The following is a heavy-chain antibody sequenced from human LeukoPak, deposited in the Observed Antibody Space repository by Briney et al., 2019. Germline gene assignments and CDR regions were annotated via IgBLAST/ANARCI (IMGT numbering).Heavy chain of an antibody. V-gene: IGHV3-23*01. CDR3: AKSNYFDSGGYYFFDY. Sequence: GGSLRLSCAASGFTFSKYAMTCLRQAPGKGLEWVSGISVSGDSTNYADSVKGRFTISRDNSKNTLYLQMNSLRAEDTAVYYCAKSNYFDSGGYYFFDYWGQGTLVTVSS. J-gene: IGHJ4*02. CDR1: GFTFSKYA. D-gene: IGHD3-22*01. CDR2: ISVSGDST.